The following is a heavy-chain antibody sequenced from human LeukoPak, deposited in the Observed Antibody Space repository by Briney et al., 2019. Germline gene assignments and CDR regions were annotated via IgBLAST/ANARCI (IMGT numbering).Heavy chain of an antibody. J-gene: IGHJ4*02. Sequence: EASVKVSCKASGYTLTSYGISWVRQAPGQGLEWMGWISGYNYNTEYAQKFQGRVTMTTDTPTRTAYMELRSLRSDDTAVYYCARDQPLGHYNFDYWGQGTLVTVSS. CDR2: ISGYNYNT. V-gene: IGHV1-18*01. D-gene: IGHD3/OR15-3a*01. CDR1: GYTLTSYG. CDR3: ARDQPLGHYNFDY.